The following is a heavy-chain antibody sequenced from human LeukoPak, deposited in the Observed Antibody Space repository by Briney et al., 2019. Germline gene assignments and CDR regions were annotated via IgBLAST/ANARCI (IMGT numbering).Heavy chain of an antibody. V-gene: IGHV3-23*01. D-gene: IGHD3/OR15-3a*01. CDR3: AKRGVVIRVILVGFHKEAYYFES. J-gene: IGHJ4*02. CDR1: GITLNNYG. Sequence: GGSLRLSCAVSGITLNNYGMTWVRQAPGKGLEWVAGTSDNGGSTKYADSVKGRFTISRDNPKNTLYLQMNSLRAEDTAVYFCAKRGVVIRVILVGFHKEAYYFESWGQGALVTVSS. CDR2: TSDNGGST.